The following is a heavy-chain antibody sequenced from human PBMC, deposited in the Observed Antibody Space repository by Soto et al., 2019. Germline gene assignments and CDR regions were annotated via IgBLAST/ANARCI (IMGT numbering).Heavy chain of an antibody. J-gene: IGHJ4*02. CDR1: GYTFTSYG. V-gene: IGHV1-18*01. CDR2: ISTYNGNT. D-gene: IGHD3-9*01. CDR3: ARESWRYYDILTGYYPLGY. Sequence: GASVKVSCKASGYTFTSYGISWVRQAPGQGLEWMGWISTYNGNTNYAQKLQGRVTMTTDTSTSTAYMELRSLRSDDTAVYYCARESWRYYDILTGYYPLGYWGQGTLVTVSS.